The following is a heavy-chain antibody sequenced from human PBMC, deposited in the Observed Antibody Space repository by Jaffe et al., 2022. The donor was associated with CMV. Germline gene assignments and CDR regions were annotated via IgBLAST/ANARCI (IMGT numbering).Heavy chain of an antibody. CDR1: GGSISSYY. Sequence: QVQLQESGPGLVKPSETLSLTCTVSGGSISSYYWSWIRQPPGKGLEWIGYIYYSGSTNYNPSLKSRVTISVDTSKNQFSLKLSSVTAADTAVYYCARAQRGGAVAGPGAFDIWGQGTMVTVSS. CDR2: IYYSGST. V-gene: IGHV4-59*01. D-gene: IGHD6-19*01. J-gene: IGHJ3*02. CDR3: ARAQRGGAVAGPGAFDI.